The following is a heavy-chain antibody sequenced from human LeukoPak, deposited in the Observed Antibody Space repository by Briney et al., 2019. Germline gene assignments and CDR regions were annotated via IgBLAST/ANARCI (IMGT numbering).Heavy chain of an antibody. CDR1: GGSISSSSYY. Sequence: PSETLSLTCTVSGGSISSSSYYWGWIRQPPGKGLEWIGSIYYSGSTYYNPSLKSRVTISVDTSKNQFSLKLSSVTAADTAVYYCARVESGYDFGYYFDYWGQGTLVTVSS. CDR3: ARVESGYDFGYYFDY. V-gene: IGHV4-39*07. D-gene: IGHD5-12*01. J-gene: IGHJ4*02. CDR2: IYYSGST.